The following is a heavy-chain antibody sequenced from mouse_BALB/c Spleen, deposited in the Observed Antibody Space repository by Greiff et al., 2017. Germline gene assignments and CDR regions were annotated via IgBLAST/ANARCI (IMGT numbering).Heavy chain of an antibody. D-gene: IGHD1-2*01. CDR1: GFTFSSYG. J-gene: IGHJ4*01. CDR3: AREDYGYWGSAMDY. Sequence: EVKVVESGGGLVKPGGSLKLSCAASGFTFSSYGMSWVRQTPDKRLEWVATISSGGSYTYYPDSVKGRFTISRDNAKNTLYLQMSSLKSEDTAMYYCAREDYGYWGSAMDYWGQGTSVTVSS. CDR2: ISSGGSYT. V-gene: IGHV5-6*03.